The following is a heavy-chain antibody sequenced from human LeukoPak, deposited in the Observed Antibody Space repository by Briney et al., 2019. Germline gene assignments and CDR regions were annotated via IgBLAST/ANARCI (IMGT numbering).Heavy chain of an antibody. CDR2: IYYSGST. CDR3: ARGGGGSYPDY. V-gene: IGHV4-59*12. Sequence: SETLSLTCAVYGGSLSDYYWSWIRQSPGKGLEWIGYIYYSGSTNYNPSLKSRVTISVDTSKNQFSLKLSSVTAADTAVYYCARGGGGSYPDYWGQGTLVTVSS. D-gene: IGHD3-16*02. CDR1: GGSLSDYY. J-gene: IGHJ4*02.